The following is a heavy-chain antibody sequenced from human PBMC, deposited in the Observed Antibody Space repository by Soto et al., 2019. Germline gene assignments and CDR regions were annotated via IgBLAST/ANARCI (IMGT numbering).Heavy chain of an antibody. CDR1: GGSISSGGYY. Sequence: QVQLQESGPGLVKPSQTLSLTCTVSGGSISSGGYYWSWIRQYPGKVLGWIGYIYYSGSTYYNPSLKSRVTISVDTSKNQFSLQLSSVPAADTAVYYCAREGGIVGATAADYWGQGTLVTVSS. CDR2: IYYSGST. D-gene: IGHD1-26*01. CDR3: AREGGIVGATAADY. V-gene: IGHV4-31*03. J-gene: IGHJ4*02.